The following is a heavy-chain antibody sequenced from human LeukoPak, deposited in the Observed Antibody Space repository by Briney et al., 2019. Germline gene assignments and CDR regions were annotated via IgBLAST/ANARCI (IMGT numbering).Heavy chain of an antibody. V-gene: IGHV4-39*01. J-gene: IGHJ5*02. D-gene: IGHD2-15*01. Sequence: SETLSLTCTVSGGSISSSDYYWGWIRQPPGKGLEWIGSIYYGGSTYYNPSLKSRVTISVDTSMNQFSLKLSFVTTADTAVYYCARALGYCSGGSCTRGYNWFDPWGQGTLVTVSS. CDR2: IYYGGST. CDR1: GGSISSSDYY. CDR3: ARALGYCSGGSCTRGYNWFDP.